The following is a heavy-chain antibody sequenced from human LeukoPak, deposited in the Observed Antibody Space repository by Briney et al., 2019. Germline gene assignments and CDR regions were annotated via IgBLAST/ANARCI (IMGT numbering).Heavy chain of an antibody. J-gene: IGHJ4*02. V-gene: IGHV7-4-1*02. Sequence: ASVKVSCKASGYTFSSFDINWVRQAPGQGLEWMGWINTNTGNPTYAQGFTGRFVFSLDTSVSTAYLQISSLKDEDTAIYYCARDRGLTAYCGGDCFEAEYWGQGTLVTVSS. CDR1: GYTFSSFD. CDR3: ARDRGLTAYCGGDCFEAEY. CDR2: INTNTGNP. D-gene: IGHD2-21*02.